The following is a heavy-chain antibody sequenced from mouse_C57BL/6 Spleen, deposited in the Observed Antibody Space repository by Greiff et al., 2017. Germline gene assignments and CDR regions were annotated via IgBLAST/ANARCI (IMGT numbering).Heavy chain of an antibody. CDR2: IDPANGNT. CDR3: AREARIEYDYKYYAMDY. J-gene: IGHJ4*01. Sequence: EVQLQQSVAELVRPGASVKLSCTASGFNIKNTYMHWVKQRPEQGLEWIGRIDPANGNTKYAPKFQGKATITADTSSNTAYLQLSSLTSEDTAIYYGAREARIEYDYKYYAMDYWGQGTSVTVSS. D-gene: IGHD2-4*01. CDR1: GFNIKNTY. V-gene: IGHV14-3*01.